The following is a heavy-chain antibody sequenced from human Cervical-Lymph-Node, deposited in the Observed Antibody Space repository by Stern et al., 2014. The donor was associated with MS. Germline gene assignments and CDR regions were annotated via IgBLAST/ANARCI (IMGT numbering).Heavy chain of an antibody. CDR2: ITSSSSDT. CDR1: GFNFNFFG. J-gene: IGHJ6*02. CDR3: ARKAGEYQLLRHYGLDA. D-gene: IGHD2-2*01. V-gene: IGHV3-21*06. Sequence: EVQLVESGGGLVKPGGSLRLSCAASGFNFNFFGMNWVRQAPGKGLEWVSSITSSSSDTYYADSVKGRFTISRDNAKNSLYLHLDSLRAEDTAVYYCARKAGEYQLLRHYGLDAWGQGTTVTVSS.